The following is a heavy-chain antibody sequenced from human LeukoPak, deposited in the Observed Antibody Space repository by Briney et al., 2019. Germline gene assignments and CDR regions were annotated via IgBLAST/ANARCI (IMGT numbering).Heavy chain of an antibody. CDR3: ARSDAVRYFDYTGYYYNGMDV. CDR2: IYYSGST. Sequence: SETLSLTCTVSGGSISSYYWSWIRQPPGKGLEWIGYIYYSGSTNYNPSLKSRVTISVDTSKNQFSLKLSSVTAADTAVYYCARSDAVRYFDYTGYYYNGMDVWGQGTTVTVSS. D-gene: IGHD3-9*01. V-gene: IGHV4-59*01. CDR1: GGSISSYY. J-gene: IGHJ6*02.